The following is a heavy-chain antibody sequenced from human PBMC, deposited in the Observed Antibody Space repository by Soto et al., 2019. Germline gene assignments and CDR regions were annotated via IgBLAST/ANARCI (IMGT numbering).Heavy chain of an antibody. CDR3: ARDLRAYCGGDCYFGY. CDR1: GGAISSYY. D-gene: IGHD2-21*02. J-gene: IGHJ4*02. CDR2: IYYSGST. V-gene: IGHV4-59*01. Sequence: PSETLSLTCTVSGGAISSYYWSWIRQPPGKGLEWIGYIYYSGSTNYNPSLKSRVTISVDTSKNQFSLKLSSVTAADTAVYYCARDLRAYCGGDCYFGYWGQGTLVTVSS.